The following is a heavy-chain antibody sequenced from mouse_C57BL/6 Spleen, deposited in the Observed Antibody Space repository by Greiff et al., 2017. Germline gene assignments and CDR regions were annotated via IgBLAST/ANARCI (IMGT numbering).Heavy chain of an antibody. CDR1: GFNIKDDS. J-gene: IGHJ1*03. Sequence: VQLQQSGAELVRPGASVKLSCTASGFNIKDDSMHWVKQRPEQGLEWIGWIDPENGDTEYASKFQGKATITADTSSNTAYLQLSRLTSEDTAVYYCTSYYYGSRDWYFDVWGTGTTVTVAS. CDR3: TSYYYGSRDWYFDV. D-gene: IGHD1-1*01. CDR2: IDPENGDT. V-gene: IGHV14-4*01.